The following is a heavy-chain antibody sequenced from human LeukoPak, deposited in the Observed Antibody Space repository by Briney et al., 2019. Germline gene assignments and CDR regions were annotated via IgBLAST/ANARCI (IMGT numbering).Heavy chain of an antibody. CDR2: TNHSGST. V-gene: IGHV4-34*01. CDR3: ARDYYAYYYYGMDV. Sequence: SETLSLTCAVYGGSFSGYYWSWIRQPPGKGLEWIGETNHSGSTNYNPSLKSRVTISVDTSKNQFSLKLSSVTAADTAVYYCARDYYAYYYYGMDVWGQGTTVTVSS. CDR1: GGSFSGYY. J-gene: IGHJ6*02. D-gene: IGHD3-3*01.